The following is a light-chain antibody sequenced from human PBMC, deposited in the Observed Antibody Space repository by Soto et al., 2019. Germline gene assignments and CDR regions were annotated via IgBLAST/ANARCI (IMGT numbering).Light chain of an antibody. Sequence: EIVLTQSPATLSSFPGDRVTLSCRASQYINTRLAWYQHRPGQAPRLLIYQTSLRAAGIPARFSASGSGTDFTLTISDVQPEDFATYYCQQSYSRPLTFGPGTKLDIK. CDR1: QYINTR. J-gene: IGKJ3*01. CDR2: QTS. CDR3: QQSYSRPLT. V-gene: IGKV3D-11*03.